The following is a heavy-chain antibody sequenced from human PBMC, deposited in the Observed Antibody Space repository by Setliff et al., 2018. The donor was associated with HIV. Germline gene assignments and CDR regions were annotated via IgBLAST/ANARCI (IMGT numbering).Heavy chain of an antibody. CDR1: GFSLRTYG. D-gene: IGHD3-16*02. CDR2: ISQDASKD. V-gene: IGHV3-30*18. CDR3: AKSGFRFFEDLSDWYFDL. J-gene: IGHJ2*01. Sequence: GGSLRLSCATSGFSLRTYGLHWVRQAPGKGLEWVAVISQDASKDYYADSVKGRFTISKDNSKNTVFLQMNNLRVEDTALYYCAKSGFRFFEDLSDWYFDLWGRGTLVTVSS.